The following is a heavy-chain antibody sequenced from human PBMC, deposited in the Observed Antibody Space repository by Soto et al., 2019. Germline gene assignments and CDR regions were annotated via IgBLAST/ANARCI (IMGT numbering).Heavy chain of an antibody. Sequence: QVHLVESGGGVVQPGKSLRLSCVASGFTFDTYGIHWVRQAPGKGLQWVALISYEGSNTYYADSVRGRFTISRDNSKNAPYLQMNTLRPEDTGVYYCARVTPGNNLYYFSGLDFWGQGTSVTVSS. J-gene: IGHJ6*02. CDR1: GFTFDTYG. CDR3: ARVTPGNNLYYFSGLDF. V-gene: IGHV3-30-3*01. D-gene: IGHD1-1*01. CDR2: ISYEGSNT.